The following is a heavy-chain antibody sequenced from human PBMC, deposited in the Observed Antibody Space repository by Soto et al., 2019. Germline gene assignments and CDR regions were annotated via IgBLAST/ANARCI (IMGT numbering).Heavy chain of an antibody. CDR1: GFTFSSYA. J-gene: IGHJ4*02. CDR3: AKDYYESGGYVHYLAD. CDR2: ISGSGGST. D-gene: IGHD3-22*01. V-gene: IGHV3-23*01. Sequence: PGGSLRLSCAASGFTFSSYAMSWVLQAPWKGLEWVSAISGSGGSTYYADSVKGRFTISRDNSKNTLYLQMNSLRAEDTAVYYCAKDYYESGGYVHYLADWGQGTLVTVSS.